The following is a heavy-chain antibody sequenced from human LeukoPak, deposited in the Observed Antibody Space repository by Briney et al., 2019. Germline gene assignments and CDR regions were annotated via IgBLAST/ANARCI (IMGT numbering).Heavy chain of an antibody. CDR3: ARLGYDSRGYNEEAATLDK. J-gene: IGHJ4*02. CDR2: IIPIFGTV. V-gene: IGHV1-69*13. D-gene: IGHD3-22*01. CDR1: GDTFRRYA. Sequence: SVKVSCKASGDTFRRYAISWVRQAPGQGLEWMGGIIPIFGTVNYAPKFQGRVTIIADEFMTTVHMELRGLTSEDTAVYYCARLGYDSRGYNEEAATLDKWGQGTLVTVSS.